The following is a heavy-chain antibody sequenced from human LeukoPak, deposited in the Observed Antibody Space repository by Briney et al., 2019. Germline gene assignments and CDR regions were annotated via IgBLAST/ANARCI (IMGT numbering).Heavy chain of an antibody. CDR2: IYYSGST. D-gene: IGHD3-22*01. CDR3: GSSGYGSFDS. V-gene: IGHV4-31*03. CDR1: GGSISSGGYY. J-gene: IGHJ4*02. Sequence: ASQTLSLTCTVSGGSISSGGYYWSWIRQHPGKGLEWIGYIYYSGSTYYNPSLKSRVTISVDTSKNQFSLKLSSVTAADTAVYYCGSSGYGSFDSWGQGTLVTVSS.